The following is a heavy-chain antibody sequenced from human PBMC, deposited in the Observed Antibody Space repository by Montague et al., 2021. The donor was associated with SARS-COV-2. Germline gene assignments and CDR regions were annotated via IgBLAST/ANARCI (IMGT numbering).Heavy chain of an antibody. V-gene: IGHV2-70*01. D-gene: IGHD3-9*01. CDR1: GFSLSTSGMC. Sequence: PALVKPTPTLTLTCTFSGFSLSTSGMCVSWIRQPPGKALEWLALIDWDDDKYYSTSLKTRLTISKDTSKNQVVLTMTNMDPVDTATHYCARTYYDILTGYYTYDYWGQGTLVTVSS. J-gene: IGHJ4*02. CDR2: IDWDDDK. CDR3: ARTYYDILTGYYTYDY.